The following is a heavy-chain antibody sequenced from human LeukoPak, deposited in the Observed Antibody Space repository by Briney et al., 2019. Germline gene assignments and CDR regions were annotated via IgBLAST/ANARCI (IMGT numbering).Heavy chain of an antibody. CDR3: ARTVGTSCPDY. CDR1: GFTFSSYG. V-gene: IGHV3-33*08. D-gene: IGHD2-2*01. J-gene: IGHJ4*02. CDR2: IWYDGSNN. Sequence: GGSLRLSCAASGFTFSSYGMHWVRQAPGKGLEWVAVIWYDGSNNYYADSVKGRFTISRDNSKNTLHLQMNSLRAEDTAVYYCARTVGTSCPDYWGQGTLVTVSS.